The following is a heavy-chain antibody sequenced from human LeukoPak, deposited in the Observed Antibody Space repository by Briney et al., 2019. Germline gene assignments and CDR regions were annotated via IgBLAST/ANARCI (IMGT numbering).Heavy chain of an antibody. CDR2: IYASGST. V-gene: IGHV4-39*02. CDR3: ARRKWQLPNWFDT. J-gene: IGHJ5*02. Sequence: PSETLSLTCTVSGGSISTSRYYWGWIRQPPGKGLEWIGGIYASGSTSYNPSLKSRVTMSVDMSKNHFSLKLRSVTAADTALSYCARRKWQLPNWFDTWGQGTLVTLSS. D-gene: IGHD1-26*01. CDR1: GGSISTSRYY.